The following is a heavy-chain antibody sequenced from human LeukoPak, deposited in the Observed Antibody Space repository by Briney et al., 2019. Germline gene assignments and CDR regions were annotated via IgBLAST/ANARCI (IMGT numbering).Heavy chain of an antibody. CDR2: INTNTGNP. J-gene: IGHJ6*02. CDR3: AREGSSWYDYYYYGMDV. D-gene: IGHD6-13*01. V-gene: IGHV7-4-1*02. CDR1: GYTFTSYA. Sequence: ASVKVSCKASGYTFTSYAMNWVRQAPGQGLEWMGWINTNTGNPTYAQGFTGRFVFSLDTSVSTAYLQISSLKAEDTAVYYCAREGSSWYDYYYYGMDVWGQGTTVTVSS.